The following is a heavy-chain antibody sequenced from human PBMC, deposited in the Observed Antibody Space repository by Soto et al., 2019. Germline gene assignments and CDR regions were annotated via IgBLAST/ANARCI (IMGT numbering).Heavy chain of an antibody. V-gene: IGHV3-30-3*01. CDR2: ISYDGSNK. J-gene: IGHJ3*02. D-gene: IGHD3-22*01. Sequence: PGGSLRLSCAASGFTFSSYAMHWVRQAPGKGLEWVAVISYDGSNKYYADSVKGRFTISRDNSKNTLYLQMNSLRAEDTAVYYCATQQITYYYDSSGYYHGAFDIWGQGTMVTVSS. CDR1: GFTFSSYA. CDR3: ATQQITYYYDSSGYYHGAFDI.